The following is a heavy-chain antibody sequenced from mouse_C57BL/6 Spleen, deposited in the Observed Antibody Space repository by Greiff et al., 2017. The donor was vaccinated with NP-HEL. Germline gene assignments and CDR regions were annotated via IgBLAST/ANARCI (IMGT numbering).Heavy chain of an antibody. CDR1: GYTFTGYW. V-gene: IGHV1-9*01. D-gene: IGHD1-1*01. CDR2: LLPGSGST. Sequence: VQLKQSGAELMKPGASVKLSCKATGYTFTGYWIEWVKQRPGHGLEWIGELLPGSGSTNYNEKFKGKATFTADTSSNTAYMQLSSLTTEDSAIYYWARSGTTVVGTYYAMDYWGQGTSVTVSS. CDR3: ARSGTTVVGTYYAMDY. J-gene: IGHJ4*01.